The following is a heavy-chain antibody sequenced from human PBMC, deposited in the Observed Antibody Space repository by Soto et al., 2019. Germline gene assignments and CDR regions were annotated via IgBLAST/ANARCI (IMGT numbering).Heavy chain of an antibody. CDR1: GFTFSSYA. D-gene: IGHD2-2*01. CDR3: AKALGYCSSTSCYYRSDY. J-gene: IGHJ4*02. V-gene: IGHV3-23*01. Sequence: GGSLRLSCAASGFTFSSYAMSWVRQAPGKGLEWVSAISGSGGSTYYADSVKGRFTISRDNSKNTLYLQMNSLRAEDTAVYYCAKALGYCSSTSCYYRSDYWGQGTLVTVSS. CDR2: ISGSGGST.